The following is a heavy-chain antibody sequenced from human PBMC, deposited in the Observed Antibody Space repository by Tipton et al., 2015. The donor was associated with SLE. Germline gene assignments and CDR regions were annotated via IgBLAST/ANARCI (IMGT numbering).Heavy chain of an antibody. V-gene: IGHV3-53*05. CDR3: ARDPYSSSRPWYYGMDV. CDR1: GFTVSSNY. CDR2: FYSGGST. D-gene: IGHD6-13*01. J-gene: IGHJ6*01. Sequence: SLRLSCAASGFTVSSNYMSWVRQAPGKGLEWVSVFYSGGSTYYADSVKGRFTISRDNSKNTLYLQMNRLRAEDTAVYYCARDPYSSSRPWYYGMDVWGQGTTVTVSS.